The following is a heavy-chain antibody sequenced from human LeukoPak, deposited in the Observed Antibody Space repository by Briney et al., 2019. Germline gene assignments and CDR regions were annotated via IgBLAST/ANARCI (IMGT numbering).Heavy chain of an antibody. Sequence: SETLSLTCTVSGGSISSGDYYWSWIRQPPGKGLEWIGYIYYSGSTYYNPSLKSRVTISVDTSKNQFSLKLSSVTAADTAVYYCARHRDSSGYYTQWFDYWGQGTLVTVSS. CDR2: IYYSGST. V-gene: IGHV4-30-4*01. CDR1: GGSISSGDYY. J-gene: IGHJ4*02. CDR3: ARHRDSSGYYTQWFDY. D-gene: IGHD3-22*01.